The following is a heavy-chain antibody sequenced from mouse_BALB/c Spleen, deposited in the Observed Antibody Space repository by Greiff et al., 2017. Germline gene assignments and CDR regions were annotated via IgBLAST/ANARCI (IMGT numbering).Heavy chain of an antibody. D-gene: IGHD2-3*01. V-gene: IGHV3-2*02. CDR3: ATDGRGAMDY. CDR2: ISYSGST. CDR1: GYSITSDYA. Sequence: EVQLQQSGPGLVKPSQSLSLTCTVTGYSITSDYAWNWIRQFPGNKLEWMGYISYSGSTSYNPSLKSRISITRDTSKNQFFLQLNSVTTEDTATYYCATDGRGAMDYWGQGTSVTVSS. J-gene: IGHJ4*01.